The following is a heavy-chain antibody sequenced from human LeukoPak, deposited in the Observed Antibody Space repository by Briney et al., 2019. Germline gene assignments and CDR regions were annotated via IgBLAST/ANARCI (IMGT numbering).Heavy chain of an antibody. CDR1: GGSFSGYY. V-gene: IGHV4-34*01. D-gene: IGHD3-3*01. CDR2: INHSGST. J-gene: IGHJ6*03. CDR3: ARQWEQGWSGYYRSYYYYYYMDV. Sequence: ASETLSLTCAVYGGSFSGYYWSWIRQPPGKGLEWIGEINHSGSTNYNPSLKSRVTISVDTSKNQFFLKLSSVTAADTAVYYCARQWEQGWSGYYRSYYYYYYMDVWGKGTTVTVSS.